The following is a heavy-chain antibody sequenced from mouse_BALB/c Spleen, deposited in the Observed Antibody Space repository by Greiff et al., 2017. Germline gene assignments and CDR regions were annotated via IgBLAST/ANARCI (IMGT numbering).Heavy chain of an antibody. D-gene: IGHD2-2*01. CDR2: IDPANGNT. CDR1: GFNFKDTY. J-gene: IGHJ4*01. V-gene: IGHV14-3*02. CDR3: ARSGNGYLYAMDY. Sequence: VQLQQSGAELVKPGASVKLSCTASGFNFKDTYMHWVKQRPEQGLEWIGRIDPANGNTKYDPKFQGKATITADTSSNTAYLQLSSLTSEDTAVYYCARSGNGYLYAMDYWGQGTSVTVSS.